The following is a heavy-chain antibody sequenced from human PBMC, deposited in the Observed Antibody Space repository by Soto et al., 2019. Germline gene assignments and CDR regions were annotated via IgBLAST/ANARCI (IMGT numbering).Heavy chain of an antibody. V-gene: IGHV3-66*01. CDR3: AGGKRLYSNRPTVKYYFDY. Sequence: GGSLRLSCAASGFTVSSNYMSWVRQAPGKGLEWVSVIYSGGSTYYADSVKGRFTISRDNSKNTLYLQMNSLRAEDTAVYYCAGGKRLYSNRPTVKYYFDYWGQGTLVTVSS. CDR2: IYSGGST. CDR1: GFTVSSNY. J-gene: IGHJ4*02. D-gene: IGHD4-4*01.